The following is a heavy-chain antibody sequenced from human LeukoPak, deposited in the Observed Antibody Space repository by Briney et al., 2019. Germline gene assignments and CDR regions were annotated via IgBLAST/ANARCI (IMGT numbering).Heavy chain of an antibody. Sequence: GASVKVSCKASGYTFTGYYMHWVRQAPGQGLEWMGWINPNSGGTNYAQKFQGRVTMTRDTSISTAYMKLSRLRSDDTAVYYCARDRPPYSSGWRTFDYWGQGTLVTVSS. CDR1: GYTFTGYY. CDR2: INPNSGGT. J-gene: IGHJ4*02. D-gene: IGHD6-19*01. V-gene: IGHV1-2*02. CDR3: ARDRPPYSSGWRTFDY.